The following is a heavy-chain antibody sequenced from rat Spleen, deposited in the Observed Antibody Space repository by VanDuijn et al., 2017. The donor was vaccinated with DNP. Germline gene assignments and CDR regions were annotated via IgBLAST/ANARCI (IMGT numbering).Heavy chain of an antibody. CDR1: GFTFSGYN. D-gene: IGHD1-1*01. CDR3: ATLGLQWSGDYSTMDA. Sequence: EVQLVESGGGLVQPGRSLKLSCAASGFTFSGYNMAWVRQAPKRGLEWVATIIYDGSRTYYRDSVKGRFTISRDNAKSTLYLQMDSLRSEDTATYYCATLGLQWSGDYSTMDAWGQGTSVTVSS. V-gene: IGHV5S10*01. CDR2: IIYDGSRT. J-gene: IGHJ4*01.